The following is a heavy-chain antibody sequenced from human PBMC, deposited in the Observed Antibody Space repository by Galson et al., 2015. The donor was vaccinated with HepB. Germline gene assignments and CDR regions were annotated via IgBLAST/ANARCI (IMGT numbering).Heavy chain of an antibody. CDR2: IRSKASSYAT. CDR3: TRICVTIIVVVILDY. CDR1: AFTFSGSA. V-gene: IGHV3-73*01. J-gene: IGHJ4*02. D-gene: IGHD3-22*01. Sequence: SLRLSCAASAFTFSGSAMHWVRQTSGKGLEWVGRIRSKASSYATAYAASVKGRFTIFRDDSKSTAYLQMNSLKTEDTAVYYCTRICVTIIVVVILDYWGQGTLVTVSS.